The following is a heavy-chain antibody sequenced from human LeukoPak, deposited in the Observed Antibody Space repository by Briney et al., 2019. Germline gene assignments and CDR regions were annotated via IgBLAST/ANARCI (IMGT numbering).Heavy chain of an antibody. Sequence: GGSLRLSCAASGFTSSNYWMYWVRQAPWKGLVWVSRINSDGTTTTYADSVKGRFTISRDNAKNKLYMQVNSLRAEDTAVYYCARAVGWTQNSYYLDYWGQGTLVTVSA. CDR2: INSDGTTT. CDR1: GFTSSNYW. V-gene: IGHV3-74*03. J-gene: IGHJ4*02. CDR3: ARAVGWTQNSYYLDY. D-gene: IGHD3/OR15-3a*01.